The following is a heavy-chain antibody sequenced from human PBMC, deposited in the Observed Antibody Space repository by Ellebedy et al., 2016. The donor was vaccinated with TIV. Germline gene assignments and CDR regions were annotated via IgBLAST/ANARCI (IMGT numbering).Heavy chain of an antibody. CDR3: ARDLRRGRSGSFDY. J-gene: IGHJ4*02. D-gene: IGHD3-10*01. CDR2: IWCDGSNK. V-gene: IGHV3-33*08. Sequence: GESLKISCAASGFTFSSYGMHWVRQAPGKGLEWVAVIWCDGSNKYYADSVKGRFTISRDNSKNTLYLQMNSLRAEDTAVYYCARDLRRGRSGSFDYWGQGTLVTVSS. CDR1: GFTFSSYG.